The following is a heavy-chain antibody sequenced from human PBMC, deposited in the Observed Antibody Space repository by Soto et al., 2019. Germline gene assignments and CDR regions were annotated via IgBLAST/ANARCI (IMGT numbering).Heavy chain of an antibody. CDR3: TTDHELGGPFVLDY. J-gene: IGHJ4*02. CDR1: GFTFSNAW. CDR2: IKSKTDGGTT. Sequence: PGGSLSLSCAASGFTFSNAWMSWVRQAPGKGLEWVGRIKSKTDGGTTDYAAPVKGRFTISRDDSKNTLYLQMNSLKTEDTAVYYCTTDHELGGPFVLDYWGQGTLVTVSS. D-gene: IGHD3-16*01. V-gene: IGHV3-15*01.